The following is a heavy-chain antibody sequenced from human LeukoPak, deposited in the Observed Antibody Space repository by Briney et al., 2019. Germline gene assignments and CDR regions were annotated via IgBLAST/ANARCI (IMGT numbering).Heavy chain of an antibody. V-gene: IGHV3-33*06. J-gene: IGHJ4*02. CDR3: AKESVLRYFDWPTFDY. CDR2: IWYDGSNK. Sequence: GGSLRLSCAASGFTFNSYGMHWVRQAPGKGLEWVAVIWYDGSNKYYADSVKGRFTISRDNSKNTLYLQMNSLRAEDTAVYYCAKESVLRYFDWPTFDYWGQGTLVTVSS. CDR1: GFTFNSYG. D-gene: IGHD3-9*01.